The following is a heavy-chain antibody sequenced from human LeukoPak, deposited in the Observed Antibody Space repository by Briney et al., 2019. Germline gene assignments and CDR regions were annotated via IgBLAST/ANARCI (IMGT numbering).Heavy chain of an antibody. J-gene: IGHJ5*02. CDR2: IIGSGSST. CDR3: ARWYYYETSGLYYGSFDN. V-gene: IGHV3-23*01. Sequence: GGSLRLSCAASGFTFSSYAMSWVRQAPGKGLQWVSVIIGSGSSTYYADSVKGRFTISRDNARNTLYLQINSLRAEDTAVYYCARWYYYETSGLYYGSFDNWGQGTLVTVSS. CDR1: GFTFSSYA. D-gene: IGHD3-22*01.